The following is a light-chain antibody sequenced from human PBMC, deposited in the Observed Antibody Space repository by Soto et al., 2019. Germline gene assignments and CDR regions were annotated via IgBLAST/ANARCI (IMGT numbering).Light chain of an antibody. CDR2: EVS. V-gene: IGLV2-14*01. Sequence: QSALTQPASVSGSPGQSITISCTGTSSDVGYDNYVSWFQQHPGKAPKLMIYEVSRRPSGVSNRFSGSKSANTASLTISGLQAEDEADYYCSSFAGSPVVFGGGTQLTVL. CDR1: SSDVGYDNY. J-gene: IGLJ2*01. CDR3: SSFAGSPVV.